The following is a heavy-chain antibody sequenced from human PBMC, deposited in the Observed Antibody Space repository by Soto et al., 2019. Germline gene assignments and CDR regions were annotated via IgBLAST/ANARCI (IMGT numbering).Heavy chain of an antibody. CDR3: AKDMKWGGITTIHYFDS. CDR2: ISANGDNV. Sequence: GGSLRVSCVASGFTVDDDAMHWVRQTPGKGLEWVSGISANGDNVDYADSIKGRFTISRDNAKNSLFLQMNSLRPEDTALYYCAKDMKWGGITTIHYFDSWGQGP. J-gene: IGHJ4*02. D-gene: IGHD3-22*01. V-gene: IGHV3-9*01. CDR1: GFTVDDDA.